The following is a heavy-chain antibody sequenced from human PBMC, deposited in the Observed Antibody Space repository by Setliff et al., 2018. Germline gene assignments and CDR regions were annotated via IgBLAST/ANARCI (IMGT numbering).Heavy chain of an antibody. D-gene: IGHD2-2*01. J-gene: IGHJ4*02. Sequence: GGSLRLSCAASGFTFSTYAMHWVRQAPGKGLEWVGRIKSKTDGATTDYAAPVKGRFTISRDDSKNTLYLQMSSLKTEDTAVYYCTIGNSETSSKRGYFDHWGQGALVTVSS. CDR2: IKSKTDGATT. CDR1: GFTFSTYA. CDR3: TIGNSETSSKRGYFDH. V-gene: IGHV3-15*01.